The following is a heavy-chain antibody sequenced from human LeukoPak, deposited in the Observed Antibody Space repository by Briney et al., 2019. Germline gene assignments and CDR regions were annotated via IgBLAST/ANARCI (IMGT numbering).Heavy chain of an antibody. CDR3: ARTWFGELLVSNWFDP. D-gene: IGHD3-10*01. J-gene: IGHJ5*02. V-gene: IGHV1-69*13. Sequence: ASVKVSCKASGGTFSSYAISWVRQAPGQGLEWMGGIIPIFGTANYAQKFQGRVTITADESMSTAYMELSSLRSEDTAVYYCARTWFGELLVSNWFDPWGQGTLVTVSS. CDR1: GGTFSSYA. CDR2: IIPIFGTA.